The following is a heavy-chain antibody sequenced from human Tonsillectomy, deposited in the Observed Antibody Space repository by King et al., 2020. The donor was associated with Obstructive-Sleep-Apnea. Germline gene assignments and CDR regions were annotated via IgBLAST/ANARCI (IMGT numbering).Heavy chain of an antibody. D-gene: IGHD1-26*01. Sequence: VQLVESGGGVVQPGRSLRLSCAASGFTFSSYGMHWVRQAPVKGLEWVAVISYDGSNKYYADSVKGRFTISRDNSKNTLYLQMNSLRAEDTAVYYCAKDRQWEVTVIFDYWGQGTLVTVSS. CDR1: GFTFSSYG. CDR2: ISYDGSNK. V-gene: IGHV3-30*18. CDR3: AKDRQWEVTVIFDY. J-gene: IGHJ4*02.